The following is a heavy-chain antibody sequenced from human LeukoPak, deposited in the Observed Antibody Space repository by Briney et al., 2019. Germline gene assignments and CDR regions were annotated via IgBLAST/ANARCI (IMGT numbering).Heavy chain of an antibody. V-gene: IGHV4-59*08. D-gene: IGHD3-22*01. CDR3: ARLDSSACYVDY. Sequence: SETLSLTCTVSGGSISTYSWSWIRQPPGKGLEWIGYIYYNGATNYNSSLKSRVTISVDTSKNQFSLKLSSVTAADTAVYYCARLDSSACYVDYWGQGTLVTASS. CDR2: IYYNGAT. J-gene: IGHJ4*02. CDR1: GGSISTYS.